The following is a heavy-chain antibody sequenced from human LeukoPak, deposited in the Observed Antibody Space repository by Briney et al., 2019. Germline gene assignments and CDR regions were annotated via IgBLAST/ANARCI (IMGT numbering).Heavy chain of an antibody. J-gene: IGHJ6*03. D-gene: IGHD2-2*01. Sequence: GGSLRLSCAASGFSVSSHYMNWVRQAPGKGLEWVSIIYSGGSTKYAASVRGRFTISRDNSKNTLYLQMNNVGAEETAVYYCARGPRDCSSGTCYYYYYMDVWGKGTTVTVSS. V-gene: IGHV3-66*02. CDR1: GFSVSSHY. CDR2: IYSGGST. CDR3: ARGPRDCSSGTCYYYYYMDV.